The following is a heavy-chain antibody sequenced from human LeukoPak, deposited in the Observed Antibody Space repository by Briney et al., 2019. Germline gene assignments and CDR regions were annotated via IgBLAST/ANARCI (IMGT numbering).Heavy chain of an antibody. V-gene: IGHV1-8*01. Sequence: ASVKVSCKASGYTFTSYDINWVRQATGQGLEWMGWMNPNSGNTGYAQKFQGRVTMTRNTSISTAYMELSSLRSEDTAVYYCARGFGFRTRVVVGATTRYYGMDVWGQGTTVTVSS. CDR2: MNPNSGNT. CDR1: GYTFTSYD. D-gene: IGHD1-26*01. J-gene: IGHJ6*02. CDR3: ARGFGFRTRVVVGATTRYYGMDV.